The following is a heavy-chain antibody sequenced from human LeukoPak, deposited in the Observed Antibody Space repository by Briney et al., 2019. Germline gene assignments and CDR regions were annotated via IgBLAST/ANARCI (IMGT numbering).Heavy chain of an antibody. J-gene: IGHJ4*02. CDR2: IYYSGST. CDR3: ARDTDYGFLY. D-gene: IGHD4-17*01. V-gene: IGHV4-30-4*08. Sequence: SETLSLTCTVSGGSISSGDYYLSWIRHPPGKGLEWIGYIYYSGSTYYNPSLKSRVTISVDTSRNQFSLKLSSVTAADTAVYYCARDTDYGFLYWGQGTLVTVSS. CDR1: GGSISSGDYY.